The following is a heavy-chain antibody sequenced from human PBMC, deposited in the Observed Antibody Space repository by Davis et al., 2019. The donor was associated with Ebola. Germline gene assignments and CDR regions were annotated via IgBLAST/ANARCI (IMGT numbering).Heavy chain of an antibody. D-gene: IGHD2-2*01. CDR2: IYYSGST. Sequence: PSETLSLTCTVSGGSISRYYWSWIRQPPGKGLEWIGYIYYSGSTNYNPSLKSRVTISVDTSKNQFSLKLSSVTAADTAVYYCARDWVVVVPAAIYYYYYGMDVWGQGTTVTVSS. V-gene: IGHV4-59*01. J-gene: IGHJ6*02. CDR1: GGSISRYY. CDR3: ARDWVVVVPAAIYYYYYGMDV.